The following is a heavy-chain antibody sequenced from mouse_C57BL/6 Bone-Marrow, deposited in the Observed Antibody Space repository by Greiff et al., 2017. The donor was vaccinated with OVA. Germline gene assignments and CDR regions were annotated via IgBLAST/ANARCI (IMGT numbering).Heavy chain of an antibody. V-gene: IGHV14-4*01. J-gene: IGHJ4*01. CDR3: SLYYAMDY. CDR2: IDPANGDT. Sequence: EVQLQQSGAELVRPGASVKLSCTASGFNIKDDYMHWVKQRPEQGLEWIGWIDPANGDTEYASKFQGKATITADTSSNTAYLQLSSLTSEDTAVYYCSLYYAMDYWGQGTSVTVSS. CDR1: GFNIKDDY. D-gene: IGHD6-1*01.